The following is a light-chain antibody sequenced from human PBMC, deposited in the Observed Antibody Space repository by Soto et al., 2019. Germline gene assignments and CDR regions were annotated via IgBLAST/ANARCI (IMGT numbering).Light chain of an antibody. Sequence: QSVLSQPPSVSGTPGQRVTISCSGSSSNIGSNTIKWFQQFPGTAPKLLIFNDDERPSGAPDRFSGSKSGTSASLAISGLQSEDEADYYCAAWDDSLNAGLFGGGTKLTVL. V-gene: IGLV1-44*01. CDR2: NDD. CDR3: AAWDDSLNAGL. J-gene: IGLJ3*02. CDR1: SSNIGSNT.